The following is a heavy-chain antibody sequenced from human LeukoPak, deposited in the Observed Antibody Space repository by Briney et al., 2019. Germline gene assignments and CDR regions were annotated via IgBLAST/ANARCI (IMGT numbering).Heavy chain of an antibody. Sequence: PSETLSLTCTVSGYSISSGYYWGWIRQPPGKGLEWIGSIYHSGSTNYNPSLKSRVTISVDTSKNQFSLQLNSVTPEDTAVYYCARGGLVRGTINSLIAFDIWGQGTTVTVSS. D-gene: IGHD3-10*01. CDR1: GYSISSGYY. CDR3: ARGGLVRGTINSLIAFDI. V-gene: IGHV4-38-2*02. J-gene: IGHJ3*02. CDR2: IYHSGST.